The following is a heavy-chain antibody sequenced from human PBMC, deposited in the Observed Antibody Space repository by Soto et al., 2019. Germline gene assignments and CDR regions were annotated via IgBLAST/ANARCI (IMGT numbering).Heavy chain of an antibody. J-gene: IGHJ5*02. CDR1: GGTFSSYT. CDR2: IIPILGIA. CDR3: ARAGGQWLRVGGNWFDP. D-gene: IGHD5-12*01. V-gene: IGHV1-69*02. Sequence: QVQLVQSGAEVKKPGSSVKVSCKASGGTFSSYTISWVRQAPGHGLEWMGRIIPILGIANYAQKFQGRVTITADKSTSTAYMELSSLRSEDTAVYYCARAGGQWLRVGGNWFDPWGQGTLVTVSS.